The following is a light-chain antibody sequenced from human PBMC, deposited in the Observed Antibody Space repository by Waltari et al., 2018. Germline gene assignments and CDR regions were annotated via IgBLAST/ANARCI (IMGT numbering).Light chain of an antibody. J-gene: IGLJ2*01. CDR1: SSDVGGYNY. V-gene: IGLV2-11*01. CDR2: DVS. Sequence: QSALTQPRSVSGSPGQSVTISCTGTSSDVGGYNYVSWYQQHPGKAPKFMIYDVSERPSGVPDRFSGSKSGNTASLTISELQAEDEADYYCCSYAGSYNLVFGGGTKLTVL. CDR3: CSYAGSYNLV.